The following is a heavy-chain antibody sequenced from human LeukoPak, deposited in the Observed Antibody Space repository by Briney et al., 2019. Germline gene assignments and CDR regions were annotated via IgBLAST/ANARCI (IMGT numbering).Heavy chain of an antibody. D-gene: IGHD3-10*01. V-gene: IGHV3-73*01. CDR1: GFTFSGSA. J-gene: IGHJ4*02. Sequence: QAGGSLRLSCAASGFTFSGSAMHWVRQASGKGLEWVGRIRSKANSYATACAASVKGRFTIPRDDSKNTAYLQMNSLKTEDTAVYYCYAYYYGSGSYNPPFYFDYWGQGTLVTVSS. CDR3: YAYYYGSGSYNPPFYFDY. CDR2: IRSKANSYAT.